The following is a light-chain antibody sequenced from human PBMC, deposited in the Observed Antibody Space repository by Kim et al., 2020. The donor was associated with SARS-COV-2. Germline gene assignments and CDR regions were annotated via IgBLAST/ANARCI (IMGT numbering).Light chain of an antibody. J-gene: IGLJ2*01. CDR3: SSYTSSSTLV. CDR2: DVS. Sequence: QSALTRPASVSGSPGQSITISCTGTSSDIGGYDHVSWYQQHPGKAPKVMIYDVSNRPSGISNRLSGSRSGNTASLTISGLQTEDEADYYCSSYTSSSTLVFGGGTQLTVL. V-gene: IGLV2-14*03. CDR1: SSDIGGYDH.